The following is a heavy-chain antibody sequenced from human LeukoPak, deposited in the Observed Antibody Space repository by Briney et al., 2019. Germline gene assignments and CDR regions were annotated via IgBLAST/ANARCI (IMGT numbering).Heavy chain of an antibody. CDR1: GYTFTGYY. Sequence: GASVKVSCKASGYTFTGYYMHWVRQAPGQGLEWMGWINPNSGGTNYAQKFQGRVTMTRDTSISTAYMELSRLRSDDTAVYYCASPPPPSATVTTNYYGMDVWGQGTTVTVSS. J-gene: IGHJ6*02. V-gene: IGHV1-2*02. CDR2: INPNSGGT. D-gene: IGHD4-17*01. CDR3: ASPPPPSATVTTNYYGMDV.